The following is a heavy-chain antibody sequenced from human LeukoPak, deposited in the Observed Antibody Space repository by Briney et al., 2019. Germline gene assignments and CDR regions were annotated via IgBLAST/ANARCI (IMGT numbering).Heavy chain of an antibody. V-gene: IGHV1-8*03. D-gene: IGHD6-19*01. CDR1: GYTFTSYD. CDR2: MNPKSGNT. J-gene: IGHJ6*03. CDR3: ARRAVDNSYYYYMDV. Sequence: SVKVSCKASGYTFTSYDINWVRQVTGQGLEWMGWMNPKSGNTGYAQKFQGRVTITRNTSISTAYMEVSSLRYEDTAVYYCARRAVDNSYYYYMDVWGKGTTVTVSS.